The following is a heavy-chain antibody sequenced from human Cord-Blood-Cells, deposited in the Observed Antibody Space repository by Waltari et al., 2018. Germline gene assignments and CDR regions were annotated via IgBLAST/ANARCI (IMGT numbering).Heavy chain of an antibody. CDR1: GGTFSSYA. CDR3: ARDRRVVVPAAKGSTHYYGMDV. J-gene: IGHJ6*02. CDR2: IIPIFGTA. D-gene: IGHD2-2*01. V-gene: IGHV1-69*01. Sequence: QVQLVQSGAEVKKPGSSVKVSCNASGGTFSSYAISWVRQAPGQGLEWMGGIIPIFGTANYAQKFQGRVTITADESTSTAYMELSSLRSEDTAVYYCARDRRVVVPAAKGSTHYYGMDVWGQGTTVTVSS.